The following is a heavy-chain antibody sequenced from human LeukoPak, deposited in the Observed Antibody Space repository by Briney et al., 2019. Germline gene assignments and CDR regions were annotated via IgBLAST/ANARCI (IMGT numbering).Heavy chain of an antibody. Sequence: GGSLRLSCAASGFTFSDYWMHWVRQAPGKGLVWVSRISSDGSRVTYADSVKGRFTISRDNAKNTLYLQMNSLRAGDTAVYYCAKSFRSTSLDYWGQGTLVTVSS. CDR1: GFTFSDYW. V-gene: IGHV3-74*01. CDR2: ISSDGSRV. D-gene: IGHD2-2*01. J-gene: IGHJ4*02. CDR3: AKSFRSTSLDY.